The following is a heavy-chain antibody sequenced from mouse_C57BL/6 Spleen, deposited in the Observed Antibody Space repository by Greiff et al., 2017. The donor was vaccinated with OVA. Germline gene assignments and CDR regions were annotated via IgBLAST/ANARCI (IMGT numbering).Heavy chain of an antibody. CDR1: GYTFTEYT. V-gene: IGHV1-62-2*01. CDR3: ARHEDNYGSSYDYYAMDY. Sequence: VQLQQSGAELVKPGASVKLSCKASGYTFTEYTIHWVKQRSGQGLEWIGWFYPGSGSIKYNEKFKDKATLTADKSYSTVYMELSSLTSEDSAVYFCARHEDNYGSSYDYYAMDYWGQGTSVTVSS. D-gene: IGHD1-1*01. J-gene: IGHJ4*01. CDR2: FYPGSGSI.